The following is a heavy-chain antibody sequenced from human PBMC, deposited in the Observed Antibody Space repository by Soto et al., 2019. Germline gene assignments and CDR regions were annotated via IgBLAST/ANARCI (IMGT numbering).Heavy chain of an antibody. CDR2: ISAYNGNT. CDR3: ARSITMVRGVLYYYYYGMDV. D-gene: IGHD3-10*01. Sequence: ASVKVSCKAFGYTFTSYGISWVRQAPGQGLEWMGWISAYNGNTNYAQKLQGRVTMTTDTSTSTAYMELRSLRSDDTAVYYCARSITMVRGVLYYYYYGMDVWGQGTTVTVSS. CDR1: GYTFTSYG. V-gene: IGHV1-18*04. J-gene: IGHJ6*02.